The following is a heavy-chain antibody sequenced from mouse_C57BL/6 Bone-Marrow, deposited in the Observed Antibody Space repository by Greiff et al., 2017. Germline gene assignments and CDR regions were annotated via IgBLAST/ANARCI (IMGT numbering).Heavy chain of an antibody. CDR2: INPYNGGT. Sequence: EVQLQQSGPVLVKPGASVKMSCKASGYTFTDYYMNWVKQSHGKRLEWIGVINPYNGGTSYNQKFKGKATLTVDKSSSTAYMELNSLTSEYAAVYYCARGLYDLDYWGQGTTLTVSS. J-gene: IGHJ2*01. CDR1: GYTFTDYY. D-gene: IGHD6-1*01. V-gene: IGHV1-19*01. CDR3: ARGLYDLDY.